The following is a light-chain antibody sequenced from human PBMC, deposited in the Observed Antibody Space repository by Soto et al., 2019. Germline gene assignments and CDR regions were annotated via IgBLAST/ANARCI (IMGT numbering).Light chain of an antibody. Sequence: QKAGKAPKFLIYAASSLQSGVPSRFSASGSGTEFTLAISSLQPEDFATYYCQELQYPSTLGGGTKVEIK. V-gene: IGKV1-39*01. J-gene: IGKJ4*01. CDR3: QELQYPST. CDR2: AAS.